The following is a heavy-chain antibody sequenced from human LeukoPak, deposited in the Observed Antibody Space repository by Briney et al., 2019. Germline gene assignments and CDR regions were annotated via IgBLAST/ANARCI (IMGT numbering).Heavy chain of an antibody. J-gene: IGHJ4*02. V-gene: IGHV4-4*07. CDR1: GGSISSYY. CDR2: IYTSGST. Sequence: PSETLPLTCTVSGGSISSYYWSWIRQPAGKGLEWIGRIYTSGSTNYNPSLKSRVTMSVDTSKNQFSLKLSSVTAADAAVYYCARGRGIAADGRYFDYWGQGTLVTVSS. D-gene: IGHD6-13*01. CDR3: ARGRGIAADGRYFDY.